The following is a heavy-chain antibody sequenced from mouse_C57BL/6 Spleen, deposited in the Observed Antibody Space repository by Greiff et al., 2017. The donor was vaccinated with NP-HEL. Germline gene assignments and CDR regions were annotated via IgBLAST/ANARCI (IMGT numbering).Heavy chain of an antibody. J-gene: IGHJ2*01. D-gene: IGHD5-5*01. Sequence: EVMLQQSGPELVKPGASVKISCKASGYTFTDYYMNWVKQSHGKSLEWIGDINPNNGGTSYNQKFKGKATLTVDKSSSTAYMELRSLTSEDSAVYYCARDYPVRDYFDYWGQGTTLTVSS. CDR1: GYTFTDYY. CDR3: ARDYPVRDYFDY. CDR2: INPNNGGT. V-gene: IGHV1-26*01.